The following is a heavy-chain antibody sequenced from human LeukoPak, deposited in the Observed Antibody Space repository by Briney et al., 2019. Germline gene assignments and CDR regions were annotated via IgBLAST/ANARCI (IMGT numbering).Heavy chain of an antibody. V-gene: IGHV1-2*02. CDR3: ARGVEFITMIVAASFDP. D-gene: IGHD3-22*01. Sequence: ASVKVSCKASGYTFTGYYMHWVRQAPGQGLEWMGWINPNSGGTNYAQKFQGRVTMTRDTSISTAYMELSRLRSDDTAVYYCARGVEFITMIVAASFDPWGQGTLVTVSS. CDR1: GYTFTGYY. J-gene: IGHJ5*02. CDR2: INPNSGGT.